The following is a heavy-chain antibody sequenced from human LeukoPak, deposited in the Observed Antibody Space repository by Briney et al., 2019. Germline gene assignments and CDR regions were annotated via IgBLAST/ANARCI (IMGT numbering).Heavy chain of an antibody. CDR2: MNPNSGNT. Sequence: GASVKVSCKASGYTFTSYDISWVRQAAGQGLEWMGWMNPNSGNTGYAQKFKGRVTMTGNTSISTSYMELYSLRSEGTAVYYCARGLRDSSGREYFQHWGQGTLVTVSS. V-gene: IGHV1-8*01. D-gene: IGHD3-22*01. CDR3: ARGLRDSSGREYFQH. CDR1: GYTFTSYD. J-gene: IGHJ1*01.